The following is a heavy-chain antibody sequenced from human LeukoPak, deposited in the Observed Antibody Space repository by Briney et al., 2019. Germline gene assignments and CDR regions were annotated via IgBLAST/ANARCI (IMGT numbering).Heavy chain of an antibody. CDR2: INPSGGST. Sequence: GASVKVSCKASGYTFPSYFMHWVRQAPGQGLEWMGIINPSGGSTSYAQKFQGRVTMTRDTSTSTVYMELGSLRSEDTAVYYCARLPETGEGVDYWGQGTLVTVSP. CDR1: GYTFPSYF. V-gene: IGHV1-46*01. D-gene: IGHD7-27*01. CDR3: ARLPETGEGVDY. J-gene: IGHJ4*02.